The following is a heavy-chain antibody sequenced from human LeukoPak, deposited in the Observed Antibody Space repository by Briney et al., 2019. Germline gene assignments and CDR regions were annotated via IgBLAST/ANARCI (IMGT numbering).Heavy chain of an antibody. J-gene: IGHJ4*02. CDR2: IYYSGST. CDR3: ARAASSWSFDY. Sequence: SETLSLTCTVSGDSISSYYWSWIRQPPGKGLEWIGYIYYSGSTNYNPSLKSRVTISVDTSKNQFSLKLSSVTAADTAVYYCARAASSWSFDYWGQGTLVTVSS. V-gene: IGHV4-59*01. CDR1: GDSISSYY. D-gene: IGHD6-13*01.